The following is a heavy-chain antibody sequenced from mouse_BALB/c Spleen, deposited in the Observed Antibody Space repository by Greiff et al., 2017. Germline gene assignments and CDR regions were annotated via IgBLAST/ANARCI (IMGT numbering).Heavy chain of an antibody. CDR2: IWTGGGT. V-gene: IGHV2-9-2*01. J-gene: IGHJ3*01. CDR3: VRDGNYRFAY. CDR1: GFSLTSYV. D-gene: IGHD2-1*01. Sequence: QVQLKESGPGLVAPSQSLSITGTVPGFSLTSYVLSWIRQPPGKGLGWLGVIWTGGGTNYNSAFMSRLSISKDNSKSQVFLKMNSLQTDDTAIYYCVRDGNYRFAYWGQGTLVTVSA.